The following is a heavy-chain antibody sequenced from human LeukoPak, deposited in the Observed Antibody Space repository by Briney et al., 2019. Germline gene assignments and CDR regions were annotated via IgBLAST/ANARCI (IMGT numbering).Heavy chain of an antibody. V-gene: IGHV4-30-2*01. CDR2: MSHSGRT. CDR3: ARVNQEDYYDRSEYYSAFYF. J-gene: IGHJ1*01. Sequence: PSETLSLTRTVSDGSITTEDYFWSWIRQPPGKGLEWIRYMSHSGRTSSNPSLESRLTMSVDRSQNQFSLTLISVTAADAAMDYCARVNQEDYYDRSEYYSAFYFWGQGALVTVSS. CDR1: DGSITTEDYF. D-gene: IGHD3-22*01.